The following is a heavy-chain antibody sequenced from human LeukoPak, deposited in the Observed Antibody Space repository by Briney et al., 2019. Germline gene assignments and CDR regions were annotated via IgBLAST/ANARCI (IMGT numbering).Heavy chain of an antibody. V-gene: IGHV4-59*01. CDR3: ARATEWLRPNFDY. J-gene: IGHJ4*02. CDR1: GGSISSYY. CDR2: IYYSGST. Sequence: SETLSLTCTVSGGSISSYYWSWIRQPPGKGLEWIGYIYYSGSTNYNPSLKSRVTISVDTSKNQFSLKLSSVTAADTAVYYCARATEWLRPNFDYWGQGTLVTVSS. D-gene: IGHD5-12*01.